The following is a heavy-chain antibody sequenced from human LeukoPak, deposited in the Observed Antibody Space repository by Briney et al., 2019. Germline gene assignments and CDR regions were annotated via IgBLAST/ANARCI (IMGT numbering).Heavy chain of an antibody. Sequence: ASEKVSCKASGGTFSSYAISWVRQAPGQGLEWMGGIIPIFGTANYAQKFQGRVTITADESTSTAYMELSSLRSEDTAVYYCARVEGQWLGPEGLWYWGQGTLVTVSS. J-gene: IGHJ4*02. CDR2: IIPIFGTA. D-gene: IGHD6-19*01. V-gene: IGHV1-69*01. CDR1: GGTFSSYA. CDR3: ARVEGQWLGPEGLWY.